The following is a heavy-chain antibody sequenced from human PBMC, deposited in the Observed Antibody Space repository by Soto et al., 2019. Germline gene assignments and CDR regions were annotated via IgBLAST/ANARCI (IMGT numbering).Heavy chain of an antibody. D-gene: IGHD3-16*01. J-gene: IGHJ4*02. Sequence: KQSQTLSLTCTVSGGSISSYYWSWIRQPPGKGLEWIGYIYYSGSTNYNPSLKSRVTISVDTSKNQFSLKLSSVTAADTAVYYCARELVWGGASSFDYWGQGTLVTVSS. V-gene: IGHV4-59*12. CDR3: ARELVWGGASSFDY. CDR2: IYYSGST. CDR1: GGSISSYY.